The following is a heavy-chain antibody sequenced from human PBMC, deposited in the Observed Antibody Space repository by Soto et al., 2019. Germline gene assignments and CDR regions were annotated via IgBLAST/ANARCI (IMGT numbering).Heavy chain of an antibody. CDR2: IYHSGST. CDR3: ARWGYDFWSGSHDAFDI. Sequence: QVQLQESGPGLVKPSGTLSLTCAVSSGSISSSNWWSWVRQPPGKGLEWIGEIYHSGSTNYNPSLKSRVSISVDKSKSQFSLKLRSVTAAATAVYYCARWGYDFWSGSHDAFDIWGQGTMVTVSS. V-gene: IGHV4-4*02. J-gene: IGHJ3*02. CDR1: SGSISSSNW. D-gene: IGHD3-3*01.